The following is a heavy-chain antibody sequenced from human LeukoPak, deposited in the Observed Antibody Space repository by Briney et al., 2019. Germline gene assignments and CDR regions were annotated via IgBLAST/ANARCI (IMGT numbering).Heavy chain of an antibody. CDR3: TRGSDTIFGVARDGFDS. J-gene: IGHJ4*02. CDR1: GSTFDDYA. Sequence: GGSLRLSCAASGSTFDDYAMSWFRQAPGKGLEWVGFIRGKPYGETTEYAASVQGRFTISRDDSESTTYLQLSSLKTEDTAVYYCTRGSDTIFGVARDGFDSWGQGTLVTVSS. D-gene: IGHD3-3*01. CDR2: IRGKPYGETT. V-gene: IGHV3-49*03.